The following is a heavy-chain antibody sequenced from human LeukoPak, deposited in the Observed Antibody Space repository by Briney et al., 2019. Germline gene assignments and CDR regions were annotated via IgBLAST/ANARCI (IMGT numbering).Heavy chain of an antibody. D-gene: IGHD5-12*01. Sequence: GGSLRLSCVASGFTVRSNYMSWVRQAPGRRLEWVSVVYSGGTTYYADSVKGRFTISRDNSKNTLYLQMNSLRAEDTAVYYCASVGYSGYDRAFDYWGQGTLVTVSS. CDR3: ASVGYSGYDRAFDY. J-gene: IGHJ4*02. CDR2: VYSGGTT. CDR1: GFTVRSNY. V-gene: IGHV3-53*01.